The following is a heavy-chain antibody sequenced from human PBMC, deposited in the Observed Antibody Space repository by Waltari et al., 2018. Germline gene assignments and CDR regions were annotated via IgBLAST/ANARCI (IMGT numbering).Heavy chain of an antibody. CDR3: ARDRGRGLYLDT. D-gene: IGHD1-1*01. Sequence: QLQESGPGLVKPSCTLSLICAVSGDSISTSDYWSWVRQPPGKGLEWIGQVRGDGKTNYNPSFASRVTMSLDTSTYHFALKLTSATAADTALYYCARDRGRGLYLDTWGQGTLVTVSP. J-gene: IGHJ4*02. V-gene: IGHV4-4*02. CDR1: GDSISTSDY. CDR2: VRGDGKT.